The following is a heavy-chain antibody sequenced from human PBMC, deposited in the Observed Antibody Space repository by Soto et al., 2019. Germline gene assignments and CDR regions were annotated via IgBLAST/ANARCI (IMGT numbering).Heavy chain of an antibody. CDR1: GASISGFY. CDR3: VRDGTKTLRDWFDP. J-gene: IGHJ5*02. D-gene: IGHD1-1*01. CDR2: IYATGTT. Sequence: SETLSLTCTVSGASISGFYWSWIRKSAGKGLEWIGRIYATGTTDYNPSLKSRVMMSVDTSKKQSSLKLRSVTAADTAVYYCVRDGTKTLRDWFDPWGQGISVTVSS. V-gene: IGHV4-4*07.